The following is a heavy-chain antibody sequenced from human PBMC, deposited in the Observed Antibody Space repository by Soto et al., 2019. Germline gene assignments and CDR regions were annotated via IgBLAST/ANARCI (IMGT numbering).Heavy chain of an antibody. D-gene: IGHD4-17*01. CDR1: GCSISSGTYY. J-gene: IGHJ3*02. Sequence: SETLSLTCTVSGCSISSGTYYWSWIRQPPGKGLEWIGFISYSGTTHYSASLRSRVSISVDTSKNQFSLKLSSVTAADTAVYYCAREIMHDYGRLGAFDIWGQGTMVT. CDR3: AREIMHDYGRLGAFDI. CDR2: ISYSGTT. V-gene: IGHV4-30-4*01.